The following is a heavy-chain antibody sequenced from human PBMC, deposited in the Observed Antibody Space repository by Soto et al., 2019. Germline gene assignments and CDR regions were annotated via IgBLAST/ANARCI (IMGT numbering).Heavy chain of an antibody. D-gene: IGHD2-2*01. Sequence: ASVKVSCKASGYTFTSYGISWVRQAPGQGLEWMGWISAYNGNTNYAQKLQGRVTMTTDTSTSTAYMELRSLRSDDTAVYYCAREGGDIVVVPAAISGNYYYYYMDVWGKGTTVTVSS. CDR2: ISAYNGNT. CDR3: AREGGDIVVVPAAISGNYYYYYMDV. J-gene: IGHJ6*03. CDR1: GYTFTSYG. V-gene: IGHV1-18*01.